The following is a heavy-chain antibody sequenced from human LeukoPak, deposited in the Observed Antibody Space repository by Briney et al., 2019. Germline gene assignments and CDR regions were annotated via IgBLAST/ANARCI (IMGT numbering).Heavy chain of an antibody. CDR2: IIPIFGTA. CDR1: GGTFSSYA. Sequence: SVKVSCKASGGTFSSYAISWVRQAPGQGLEWMGGIIPIFGTANYAQKFQGRVTITTDESTSTAYMELSSLRSEDTAVYYCARDRGDGYRMGGNWFDPWGQGILVTVSS. CDR3: ARDRGDGYRMGGNWFDP. V-gene: IGHV1-69*05. D-gene: IGHD5-24*01. J-gene: IGHJ5*02.